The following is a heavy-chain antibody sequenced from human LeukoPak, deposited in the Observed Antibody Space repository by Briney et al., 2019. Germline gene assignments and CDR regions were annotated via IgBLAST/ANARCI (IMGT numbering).Heavy chain of an antibody. Sequence: PGRSLRLSCAASGFTFDDYAMHWVRQAPGKGLEWVSVIYSGGTTYYADSVKGRFTISRDNSKNTLYLQMNSLRDEGTAVYYCARGVAAAGTTLDYWGQGTLVTVSS. CDR3: ARGVAAAGTTLDY. CDR2: IYSGGTT. D-gene: IGHD6-13*01. CDR1: GFTFDDYA. J-gene: IGHJ4*02. V-gene: IGHV3-66*01.